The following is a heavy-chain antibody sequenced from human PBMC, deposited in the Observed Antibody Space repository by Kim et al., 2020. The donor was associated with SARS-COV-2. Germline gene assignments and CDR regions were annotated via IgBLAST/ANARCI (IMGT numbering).Heavy chain of an antibody. CDR3: ARGPSRGGSFFRDC. Sequence: SETLSLTCAVYGGSFSGYYWSWIRQPPGKGLEWIGEINHSGSTNYNPSLKSRVTISVDTSKNQFSLKLSSVTAADTAVYYCARGPSRGGSFFRDCWGQGTLVTVSS. CDR2: INHSGST. D-gene: IGHD1-26*01. V-gene: IGHV4-34*01. J-gene: IGHJ4*02. CDR1: GGSFSGYY.